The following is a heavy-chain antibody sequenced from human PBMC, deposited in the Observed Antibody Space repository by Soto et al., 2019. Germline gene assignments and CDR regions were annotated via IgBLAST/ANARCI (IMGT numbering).Heavy chain of an antibody. Sequence: ASVKVSCKVSGYTLTELSMHWVRQAPGKGLEWMGGFDPEDGETIYAQKFQGRVTMTEDTSTDTAYMELSSLRSEDTAVYYCATAGGSGFTYYFDYWGQGTLVTVSS. J-gene: IGHJ4*02. D-gene: IGHD3-10*01. CDR1: GYTLTELS. V-gene: IGHV1-24*01. CDR2: FDPEDGET. CDR3: ATAGGSGFTYYFDY.